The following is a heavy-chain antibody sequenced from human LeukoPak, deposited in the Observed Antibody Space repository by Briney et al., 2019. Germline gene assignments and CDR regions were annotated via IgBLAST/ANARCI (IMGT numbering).Heavy chain of an antibody. CDR1: GFTFSSYA. CDR2: IYSGGST. Sequence: GGSLRLSCAASGFTFSSYAMSWVHQAPGKGLEWVSLIYSGGSTYYADSVKGRFTISRDNSKNTLYLQMNSLRAEDTAVYYCAREVVESLSSGYYPRYWGQGTLVTVSS. D-gene: IGHD3-22*01. CDR3: AREVVESLSSGYYPRY. J-gene: IGHJ4*02. V-gene: IGHV3-53*01.